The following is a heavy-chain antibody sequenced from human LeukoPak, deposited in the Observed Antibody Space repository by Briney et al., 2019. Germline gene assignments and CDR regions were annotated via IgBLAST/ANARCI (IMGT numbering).Heavy chain of an antibody. CDR2: ISGSGGST. V-gene: IGHV3-23*01. D-gene: IGHD3-3*01. J-gene: IGHJ3*02. Sequence: GGSLRLSCAASGFTFSSYAMSWVRQAPGKGLEWVSAISGSGGSTYYADSVKGRFTISRDNSKNSLYLQMNSLRAEDTAVYYCAKVLIRFLVRSAFDIWGQGTMVTVSS. CDR3: AKVLIRFLVRSAFDI. CDR1: GFTFSSYA.